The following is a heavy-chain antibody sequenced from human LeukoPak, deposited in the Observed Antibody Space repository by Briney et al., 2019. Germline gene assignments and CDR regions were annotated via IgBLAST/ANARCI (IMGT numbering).Heavy chain of an antibody. CDR2: IKQDGSQK. V-gene: IGHV3-7*01. CDR3: AELGITMIGGV. Sequence: PGGSLRLSCATSGFTFSSYWMSWVRQTPGKGLEWVANIKQDGSQKSYVDSVKGRFTISRDNANNLLYLQMNSLRAEDTAVYYCAELGITMIGGVWGKGTTVTISS. CDR1: GFTFSSYW. J-gene: IGHJ6*04. D-gene: IGHD3-10*02.